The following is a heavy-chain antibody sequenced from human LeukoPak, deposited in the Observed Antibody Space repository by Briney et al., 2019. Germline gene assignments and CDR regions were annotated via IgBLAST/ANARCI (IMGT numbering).Heavy chain of an antibody. CDR2: ISYEGSNK. CDR3: AKDPYLYCSGDSCYSGGLDP. J-gene: IGHJ5*02. D-gene: IGHD2-15*01. CDR1: GFTFSSYG. V-gene: IGHV3-30*18. Sequence: PGGSLRLSCAASGFTFSSYGMHWVRQAPGKGLEWVAVISYEGSNKYYADSVKGRFTISRDNSKNTLYLQMNSLRAEDTAVYYCAKDPYLYCSGDSCYSGGLDPWGQGTLVTVSS.